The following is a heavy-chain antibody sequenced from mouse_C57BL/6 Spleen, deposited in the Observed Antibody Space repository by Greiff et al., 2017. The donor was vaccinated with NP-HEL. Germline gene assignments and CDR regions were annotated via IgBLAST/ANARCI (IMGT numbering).Heavy chain of an antibody. CDR1: GFSLTSYG. J-gene: IGHJ3*01. D-gene: IGHD1-1*01. Sequence: VMLVESGPGLVQPSQSLSITCTVSGFSLTSYGVHWVRQSPGKGLEWLGVIWSGGSTDYNAAFISRLSISKDNSKSQVFFKMNSLQADDTAIYYCASPFTTVVATPFAYWGQGTLVTVSA. V-gene: IGHV2-2*01. CDR3: ASPFTTVVATPFAY. CDR2: IWSGGST.